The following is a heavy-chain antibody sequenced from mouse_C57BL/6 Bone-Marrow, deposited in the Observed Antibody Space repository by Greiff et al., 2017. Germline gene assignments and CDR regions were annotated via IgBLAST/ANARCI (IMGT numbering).Heavy chain of an antibody. D-gene: IGHD2-12*01. J-gene: IGHJ3*01. CDR3: ARKGYYLFAY. Sequence: QVQLQQPGAELVKPGASVKLSCKASGYTFTSYWMHWVKQRPGQGLEWIGMIHPNSGSTNDNEKFKSKATLTVDKSSSTAYMQLRSLTSEDSAVYYCARKGYYLFAYWGQGTLVTVSA. CDR1: GYTFTSYW. CDR2: IHPNSGST. V-gene: IGHV1-64*01.